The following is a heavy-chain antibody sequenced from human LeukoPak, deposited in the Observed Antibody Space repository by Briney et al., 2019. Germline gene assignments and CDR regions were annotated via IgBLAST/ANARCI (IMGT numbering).Heavy chain of an antibody. CDR3: ARAAIRVDFFDS. Sequence: PGGSLRLSCAASGFLFGGHAMVWIRQAPGKGLECVSSIHSSATYITYADSVRGRFTISRGNDKNSLFLDMNDLRAEDTAVYYCARAAIRVDFFDSWGQGTLVAVSS. D-gene: IGHD2-2*01. J-gene: IGHJ4*02. CDR1: GFLFGGHA. V-gene: IGHV3-21*06. CDR2: IHSSATYI.